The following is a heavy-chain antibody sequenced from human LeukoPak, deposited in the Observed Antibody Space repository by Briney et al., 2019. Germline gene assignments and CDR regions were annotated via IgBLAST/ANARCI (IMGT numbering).Heavy chain of an antibody. CDR2: INWNGDSI. CDR1: GFTFNDFG. J-gene: IGHJ4*02. Sequence: GGSLRLSCTAPGFTFNDFGMNWIRQIPGKGLEWVSGINWNGDSIGYAASVKGRFTISRDNAKNTLYLQMNSLGVDDTAIYYCARAIYFYDSSGYQAYFAYWGQGTPVTVSS. CDR3: ARAIYFYDSSGYQAYFAY. D-gene: IGHD3-22*01. V-gene: IGHV3-20*04.